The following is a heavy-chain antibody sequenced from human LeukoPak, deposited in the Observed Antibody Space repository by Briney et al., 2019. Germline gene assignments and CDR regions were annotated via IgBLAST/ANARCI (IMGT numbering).Heavy chain of an antibody. CDR3: ARKPRTQYSSGWYTGYYYYMDV. J-gene: IGHJ6*03. D-gene: IGHD6-19*01. Sequence: KPSETLSLICAVYGGSFSGYYWSWLRQPPGKGLEWIGEINHSGSTNYNPSLKSRVTISVDTSKNQFSLKLSSVTAADTAVYYCARKPRTQYSSGWYTGYYYYMDVWGKGTTVTVSS. V-gene: IGHV4-34*01. CDR2: INHSGST. CDR1: GGSFSGYY.